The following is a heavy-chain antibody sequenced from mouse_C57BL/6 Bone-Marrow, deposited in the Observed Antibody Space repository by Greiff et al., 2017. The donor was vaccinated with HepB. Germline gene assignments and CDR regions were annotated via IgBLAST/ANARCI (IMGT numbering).Heavy chain of an antibody. CDR2: FDPNSGGI. J-gene: IGHJ4*01. CDR3: ARSTYYAMDY. Sequence: QVQLKQPGAELVKPGASVKLSCKASGYTFTSYWMHWVKQRPGRGLEWIGRFDPNSGGIKYNEKFKSKATLTVDKPSSTAYMQLSSLTSEDSAVYYCARSTYYAMDYWGQGTSVTVSS. CDR1: GYTFTSYW. V-gene: IGHV1-72*01.